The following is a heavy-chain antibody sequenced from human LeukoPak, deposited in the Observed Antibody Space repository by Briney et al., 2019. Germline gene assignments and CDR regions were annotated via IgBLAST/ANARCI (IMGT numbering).Heavy chain of an antibody. CDR1: GGSISSYY. Sequence: PSETLSLTCTVSGGSISSYYWSWIRQPPGKGLEWIGYIYYSGSTNYNPSLKSRVTISVDTSKNQFSLKLSSVTAADTAVYYCARKGSSGWYNPLLDYWGQGTLVTVSS. V-gene: IGHV4-59*01. D-gene: IGHD6-19*01. CDR2: IYYSGST. CDR3: ARKGSSGWYNPLLDY. J-gene: IGHJ4*02.